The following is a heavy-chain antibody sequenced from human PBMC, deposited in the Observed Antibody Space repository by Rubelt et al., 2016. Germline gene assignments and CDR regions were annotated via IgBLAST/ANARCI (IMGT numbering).Heavy chain of an antibody. CDR3: ARGGRDNYGYGPLLYDLDY. D-gene: IGHD5-18*01. Sequence: GQLVESGGGLVQPGGSLRLSCAASGFTFSSNSMNWVRQAPGKGLEWVSYISSSSNTIYYADSVKGRFTISRDNAKDSLYLQMNSLRAEDTAVYYCARGGRDNYGYGPLLYDLDYWGQGTLVTVSS. CDR2: ISSSSNTI. J-gene: IGHJ4*02. V-gene: IGHV3-48*01. CDR1: GFTFSSNS.